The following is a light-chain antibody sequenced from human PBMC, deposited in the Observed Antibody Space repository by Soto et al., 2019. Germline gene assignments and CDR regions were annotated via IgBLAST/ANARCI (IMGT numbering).Light chain of an antibody. V-gene: IGLV2-23*03. Sequence: QSALTQPASVSGSPGQSITISCTGTSSDVGSYNLVSWYQHHPGKAPKVMIYEGSKRPSGVSNRFSGSKSGNTASLTISGLQGEDEADYYCCSYAGSSTFVFGTGTKVTVL. J-gene: IGLJ1*01. CDR2: EGS. CDR3: CSYAGSSTFV. CDR1: SSDVGSYNL.